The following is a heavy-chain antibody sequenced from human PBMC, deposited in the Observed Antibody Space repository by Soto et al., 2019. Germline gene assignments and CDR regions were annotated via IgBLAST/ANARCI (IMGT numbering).Heavy chain of an antibody. D-gene: IGHD3-16*02. J-gene: IGHJ4*02. V-gene: IGHV3-7*04. CDR1: GFTFSSYW. CDR2: MNQDGSER. Sequence: EVHLVESGGGLVQPGGSLGLSCATSGFTFSSYWMTWVRQAPGNGPEWVAKMNQDGSERYYVDSVKGRLTVLRDNAKKSLYLQMNSLGVEDAAVYFCATGEGQSESQYRPFDYWGQGTVVTVSS. CDR3: ATGEGQSESQYRPFDY.